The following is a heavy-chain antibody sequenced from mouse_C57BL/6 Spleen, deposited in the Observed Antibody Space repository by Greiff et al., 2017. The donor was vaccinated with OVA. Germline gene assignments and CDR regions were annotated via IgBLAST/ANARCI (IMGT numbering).Heavy chain of an antibody. V-gene: IGHV1-52*01. D-gene: IGHD2-1*01. CDR2: IDPSDSET. CDR3: ARSGIYYGNPWFAY. J-gene: IGHJ3*01. CDR1: GYTFTSYW. Sequence: QVQLQQPGAELVRPGSSVKLSCKASGYTFTSYWMHWVKQRPIQGLEWIGNIDPSDSETHYNQKFKDKATLTVDKSSSTAYMQLSSLTSEDSAVYYCARSGIYYGNPWFAYWGQGTLVTVSA.